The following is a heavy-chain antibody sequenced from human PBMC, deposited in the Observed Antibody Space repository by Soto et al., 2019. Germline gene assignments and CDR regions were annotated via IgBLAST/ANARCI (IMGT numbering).Heavy chain of an antibody. CDR2: IYYSGST. CDR1: GGSISSGGYY. D-gene: IGHD6-13*01. CDR3: ARAIAAGGYYYYGMDV. V-gene: IGHV4-31*03. J-gene: IGHJ6*02. Sequence: PSETLSLTCTVSGGSISSGGYYWSWIRRHPGKGLEWIGYIYYSGSTYYNPSLKSRVTISVDTSKNQFSLKLSSVTAADTAVYYCARAIAAGGYYYYGMDVWGQGTTVTVSS.